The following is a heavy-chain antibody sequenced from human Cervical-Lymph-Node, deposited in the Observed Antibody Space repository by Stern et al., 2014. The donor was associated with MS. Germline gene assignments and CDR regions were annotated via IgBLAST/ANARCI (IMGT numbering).Heavy chain of an antibody. D-gene: IGHD3-16*01. Sequence: VQLVESGAEVKKPGPSLKVSCKASGYTFTTYYMHWGRQPPGQGLEWMGIINPSGGSTSYAQKFQGRVTMTRDTSTSTVYMELSSLRSEDTAVYYCARVGEGMDVWGQGTTVTVSS. V-gene: IGHV1-46*01. CDR1: GYTFTTYY. CDR2: INPSGGST. CDR3: ARVGEGMDV. J-gene: IGHJ6*02.